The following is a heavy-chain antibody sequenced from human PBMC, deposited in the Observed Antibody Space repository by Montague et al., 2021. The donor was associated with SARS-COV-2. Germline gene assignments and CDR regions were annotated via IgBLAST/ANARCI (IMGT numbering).Heavy chain of an antibody. V-gene: IGHV4-39*01. Sequence: SETLSLTCTVSGGSISSSSYYWGRIRQPPGKGLEWIGSIYYSGSTYYNPSLKSRVTISVDTSKNQFSLKLSSVTAADTAVYYCARHDDILTTYYYYYGMDVWGQGTTVTVSS. D-gene: IGHD3-9*01. J-gene: IGHJ6*02. CDR3: ARHDDILTTYYYYYGMDV. CDR2: IYYSGST. CDR1: GGSISSSSYY.